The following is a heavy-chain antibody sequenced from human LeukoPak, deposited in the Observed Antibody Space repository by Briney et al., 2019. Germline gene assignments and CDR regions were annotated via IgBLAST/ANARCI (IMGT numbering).Heavy chain of an antibody. CDR2: IKSKTDGGTT. CDR1: LYTLTDAW. Sequence: GGSLRLSCAASLYTLTDAWMCWVRQAPGKGLEWVGRIKSKTDGGTTDYAAPVKGRFTISRDGSKNTLYLQMNSLTTEYTAVYYCTTDPIVVVTAEKDYWGQGTLVTVSS. J-gene: IGHJ4*02. CDR3: TTDPIVVVTAEKDY. V-gene: IGHV3-15*01. D-gene: IGHD2-21*02.